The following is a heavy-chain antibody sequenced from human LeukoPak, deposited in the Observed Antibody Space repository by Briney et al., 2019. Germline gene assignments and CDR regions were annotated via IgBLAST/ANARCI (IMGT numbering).Heavy chain of an antibody. V-gene: IGHV4-39*07. Sequence: SETLSLTCTVSGGSISSSSYYWGWIRQPPGKGLEWIGSIYYSGSTYYNPSLKSRVTISVDTSKNQFSLKLSSVTAADTAVYYCARDPITMVRGVDYYGMDVWGQGTTVTVSS. CDR1: GGSISSSSYY. CDR2: IYYSGST. CDR3: ARDPITMVRGVDYYGMDV. D-gene: IGHD3-10*01. J-gene: IGHJ6*02.